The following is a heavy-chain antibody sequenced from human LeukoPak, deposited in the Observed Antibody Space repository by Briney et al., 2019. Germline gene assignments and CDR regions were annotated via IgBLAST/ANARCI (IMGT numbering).Heavy chain of an antibody. CDR3: AREGSSSWYSYFDY. Sequence: SETLSLTCIVSGGSITSSTYYWAWIRQPPGKGLEWIGSIYYTGSTYYNPSLKSRVTISVDTSKNQFSLKLSSVTAADTAVYYCAREGSSSWYSYFDYWGQGTLVTVSS. V-gene: IGHV4-39*02. J-gene: IGHJ4*02. D-gene: IGHD6-13*01. CDR2: IYYTGST. CDR1: GGSITSSTYY.